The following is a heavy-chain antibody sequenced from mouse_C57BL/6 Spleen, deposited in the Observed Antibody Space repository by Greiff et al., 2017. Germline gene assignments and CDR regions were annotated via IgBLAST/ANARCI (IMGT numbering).Heavy chain of an antibody. D-gene: IGHD2-12*01. CDR2: ISSGSSTI. CDR1: GFTFSDYG. Sequence: EVQLVESGGGLVKPGGSLKLSCAASGFTFSDYGMHWVRPAPEKGLEWVAYISSGSSTIYYADTVKGRFTIYRDYAKNTLFLQMTSLRSGDTAMYYCARSYYSRWYFDVWGTGTTVTVSS. J-gene: IGHJ1*03. CDR3: ARSYYSRWYFDV. V-gene: IGHV5-17*01.